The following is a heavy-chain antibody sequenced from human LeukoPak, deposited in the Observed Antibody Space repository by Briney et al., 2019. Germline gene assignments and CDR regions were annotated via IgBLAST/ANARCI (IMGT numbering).Heavy chain of an antibody. CDR1: GYTFTGYA. CDR3: ARAERITMVRGQELDY. D-gene: IGHD3-10*01. Sequence: ASVKVSCKASGYTFTGYAMHWVRQAPGQRLEWMGWINAGNGNTKYSQKFQGRVTITRDTSASTAYMELSSLRSEDTAVYYCARAERITMVRGQELDYWGQGTLVTVSS. CDR2: INAGNGNT. V-gene: IGHV1-3*01. J-gene: IGHJ4*02.